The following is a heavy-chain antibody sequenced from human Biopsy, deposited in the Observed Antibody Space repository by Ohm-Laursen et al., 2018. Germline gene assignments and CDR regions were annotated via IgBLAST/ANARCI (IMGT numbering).Heavy chain of an antibody. Sequence: ASVKVSCKASGYTFAGYYLHWVRQAPGHGLEWMGWINPNSGNANYAQSFQGRLTVTRDTSISTAYMELTSLTFDDTAIYYFVRVPAYPSIDGYYGLDLWGQGTTVIVSS. CDR3: VRVPAYPSIDGYYGLDL. J-gene: IGHJ6*02. CDR2: INPNSGNA. D-gene: IGHD3-9*01. V-gene: IGHV1-2*02. CDR1: GYTFAGYY.